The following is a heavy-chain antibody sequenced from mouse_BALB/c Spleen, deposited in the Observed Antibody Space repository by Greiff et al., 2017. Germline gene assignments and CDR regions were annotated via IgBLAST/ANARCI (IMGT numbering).Heavy chain of an antibody. V-gene: IGHV1-4*01. CDR3: ARSGGNYDYYAMDY. CDR2: INPSSGYT. D-gene: IGHD2-1*01. CDR1: GYTFTSYT. Sequence: VKLMESGAELARPGASVKMSCKASGYTFTSYTMHWVKQRPGQGLEWIGYINPSSGYTNYNQKFKDKATLTADKSSSTAYMQLSSLTSEDSAVYYCARSGGNYDYYAMDYWGQGTSVTVSS. J-gene: IGHJ4*01.